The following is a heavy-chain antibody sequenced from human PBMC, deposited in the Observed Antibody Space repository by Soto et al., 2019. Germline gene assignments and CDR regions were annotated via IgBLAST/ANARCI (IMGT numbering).Heavy chain of an antibody. CDR3: ARAVGYCSGGSCVTYYFDY. Sequence: SETLSLTCAVYGGSFRGYYWSWIRQQPGKGLEWIGEINHSGSTNYNPSLKSRVTISVDTSKNQFSLKLSSVTAADTAVYYCARAVGYCSGGSCVTYYFDYWGQGTLVTVSS. D-gene: IGHD2-15*01. CDR2: INHSGST. J-gene: IGHJ4*02. V-gene: IGHV4-34*01. CDR1: GGSFRGYY.